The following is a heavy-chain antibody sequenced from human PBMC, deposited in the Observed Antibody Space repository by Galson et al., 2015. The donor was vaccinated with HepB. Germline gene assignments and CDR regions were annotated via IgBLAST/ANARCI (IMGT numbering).Heavy chain of an antibody. CDR3: AKGSGRRTYYFDY. CDR1: GITFSTYA. D-gene: IGHD5-12*01. J-gene: IGHJ4*02. Sequence: SLRLSCAASGITFSTYAMSWVRQAPGEGLEWVSVITGTSTSRYYADSVKGRFTISRDNSENTPFLQMNGLRAEDTAVYYCAKGSGRRTYYFDYWGQGTLVTVSS. CDR2: ITGTSTSR. V-gene: IGHV3-23*01.